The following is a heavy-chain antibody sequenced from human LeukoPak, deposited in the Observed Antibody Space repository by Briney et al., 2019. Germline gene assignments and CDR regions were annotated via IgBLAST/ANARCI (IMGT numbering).Heavy chain of an antibody. CDR3: VLADILTGYYGVDY. J-gene: IGHJ4*02. Sequence: ASVKVSCKASGYTFTGYYMHWVRQAPGQGLEWMGWMNPNSGNTAYAQKFQGRVAMTRSTSISTAYMELSSLRSEDTAVYYCVLADILTGYYGVDYWGQGTLVTVSS. CDR2: MNPNSGNT. V-gene: IGHV1-8*02. CDR1: GYTFTGYY. D-gene: IGHD3-9*01.